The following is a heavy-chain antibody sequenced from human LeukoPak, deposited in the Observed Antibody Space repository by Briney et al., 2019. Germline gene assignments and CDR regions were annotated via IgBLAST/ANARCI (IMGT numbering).Heavy chain of an antibody. CDR1: GGSISSSSYY. D-gene: IGHD1-14*01. Sequence: SETLSLTCTVSGGSISSSSYYWGWIRQPPGKGLEWIGSIYHSGSTYYNPSLKSRVTISVDTSKNQFSLKLSSVTAADTAVYYCARGGKGPVSYYYMDVWGKGTTVTVSS. CDR3: ARGGKGPVSYYYMDV. J-gene: IGHJ6*03. V-gene: IGHV4-39*07. CDR2: IYHSGST.